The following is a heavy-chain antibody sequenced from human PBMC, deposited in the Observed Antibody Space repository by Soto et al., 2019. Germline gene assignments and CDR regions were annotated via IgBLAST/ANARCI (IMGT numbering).Heavy chain of an antibody. D-gene: IGHD2-8*01. CDR3: ARMMRYCTNGVCYGVFDY. J-gene: IGHJ4*02. Sequence: SGPTLVNPTQTLTVTCTFSGFSLSTTGVGVGWIRQPPGKALEWLALIYWNDDKSYSPSLKSRLTVAKDTSKNQVVLTMTNMDPVDTATYYCARMMRYCTNGVCYGVFDYWGQGTLVTVSS. CDR1: GFSLSTTGVG. V-gene: IGHV2-5*01. CDR2: IYWNDDK.